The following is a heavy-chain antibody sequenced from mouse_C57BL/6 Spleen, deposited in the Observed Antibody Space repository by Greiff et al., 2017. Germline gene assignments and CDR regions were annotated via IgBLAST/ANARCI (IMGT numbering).Heavy chain of an antibody. V-gene: IGHV1-69*01. CDR2: IDPSDSYT. Sequence: QVQLQQPGAELVMPGASVKLSCKASGYTFTSYWMHWVKQRPGQGLEWIGEIDPSDSYTNYNQKFKGKSTLTVDKSSSTAYMQLSSLTSEDSAVYYCARTPRCLGSSGAWFAYWGQGTLVTVSA. CDR3: ARTPRCLGSSGAWFAY. J-gene: IGHJ3*01. D-gene: IGHD3-1*01. CDR1: GYTFTSYW.